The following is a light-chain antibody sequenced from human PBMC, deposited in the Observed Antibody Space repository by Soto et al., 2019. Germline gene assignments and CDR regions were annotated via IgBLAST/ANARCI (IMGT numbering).Light chain of an antibody. V-gene: IGKV1-9*01. CDR3: QQHNTYPPT. Sequence: DIQLTQSPSLLSASVGDRVTITCRASLGISNYLAWYQQQPGKAPNLLMYAASTLQSGVPSRFSGGGSGTEFTLTISSLQPEDFATYYCQQHNTYPPTFGQGTKVEVK. J-gene: IGKJ1*01. CDR1: LGISNY. CDR2: AAS.